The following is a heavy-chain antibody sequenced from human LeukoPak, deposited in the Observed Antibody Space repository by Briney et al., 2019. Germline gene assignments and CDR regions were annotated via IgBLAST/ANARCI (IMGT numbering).Heavy chain of an antibody. Sequence: ASVKVSCKASGYTVTGYYMHWVRQAPGQGLEGMGWINPNHGGTSDAQKFQGRVTRTRDTSISTAYMELRRLRSDDTAVYYCEVDSDHDAFDTWAKGQWSPSLQ. CDR1: GYTVTGYY. D-gene: IGHD3/OR15-3a*01. V-gene: IGHV1-2*02. J-gene: IGHJ3*02. CDR2: INPNHGGT. CDR3: EVDSDHDAFDT.